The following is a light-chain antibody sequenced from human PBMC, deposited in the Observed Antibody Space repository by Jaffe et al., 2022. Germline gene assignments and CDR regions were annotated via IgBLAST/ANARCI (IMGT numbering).Light chain of an antibody. CDR1: TSDVGGYNY. J-gene: IGLJ2*01. CDR2: EVS. V-gene: IGLV2-14*01. Sequence: QSALTQPASVSGSPGQSITISCNGSTSDVGGYNYVSWYRQHPGKAPKLMIYEVSNRPSGVSNRFSGSKSGNTASLTISGLQAEDEDDYYCSSYTSSSALDVVFGGGTKLTVL. CDR3: SSYTSSSALDVV.